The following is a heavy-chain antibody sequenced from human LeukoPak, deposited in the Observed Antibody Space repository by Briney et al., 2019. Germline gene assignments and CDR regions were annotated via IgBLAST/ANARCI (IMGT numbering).Heavy chain of an antibody. CDR1: GFTFSSHA. V-gene: IGHV3-23*01. J-gene: IGHJ4*02. CDR3: AKSYGSGSYFPDY. D-gene: IGHD3-10*01. Sequence: GGSLRLSCAASGFTFSSHAMSWVRQAPGKGLEWVSAISGSGCSTYYADSVKGRFTISRDNSKNTLYLQMNSLRAEDTAVYYCAKSYGSGSYFPDYWGQGTLVTVSS. CDR2: ISGSGCST.